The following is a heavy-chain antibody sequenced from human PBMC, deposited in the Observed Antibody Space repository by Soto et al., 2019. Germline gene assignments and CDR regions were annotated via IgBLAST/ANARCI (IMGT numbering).Heavy chain of an antibody. J-gene: IGHJ3*02. CDR3: ATVVLIWFGEPYPHGVVDI. CDR1: GFTFSSYS. CDR2: ISSSSSTI. Sequence: GGSLRLSCAASGFTFSSYSMNWVRQAPGKGLEWVSYISSSSSTIYYADSVKGRFTISRDNAKNSLYLLMNSLRDEDTAVYYCATVVLIWFGEPYPHGVVDIWGQGTLVTVSS. V-gene: IGHV3-48*02. D-gene: IGHD3-10*01.